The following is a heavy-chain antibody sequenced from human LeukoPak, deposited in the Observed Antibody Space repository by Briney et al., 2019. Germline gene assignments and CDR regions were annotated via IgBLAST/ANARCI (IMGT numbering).Heavy chain of an antibody. D-gene: IGHD3-22*01. J-gene: IGHJ4*02. CDR1: GFTFSSYS. Sequence: GGSLRLSCAASGFTFSSYSMNWVRQAPGKGLEWVSSISSSSSYIYYADSVKGRFTISRDNARNSLYLQMNSLRAEDTAVYYCARDHSYDSSGYSTPGFDYWGQGTLVTVSS. CDR3: ARDHSYDSSGYSTPGFDY. V-gene: IGHV3-21*01. CDR2: ISSSSSYI.